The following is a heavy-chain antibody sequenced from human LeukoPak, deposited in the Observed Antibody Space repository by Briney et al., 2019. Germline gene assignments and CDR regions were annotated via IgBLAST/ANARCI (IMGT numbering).Heavy chain of an antibody. D-gene: IGHD4-17*01. J-gene: IGHJ1*01. V-gene: IGHV1-2*02. CDR3: ARGMDYGDYAGNFQH. CDR1: GHTFTGYY. Sequence: ASVKVSCKASGHTFTGYYMHWVRQAPGQGLEWMGWINPNSGGTNYAQKFQGRVTMTRDTSISTAYMELSRLRSDDTAVYYCARGMDYGDYAGNFQHWGQGTLVTVSS. CDR2: INPNSGGT.